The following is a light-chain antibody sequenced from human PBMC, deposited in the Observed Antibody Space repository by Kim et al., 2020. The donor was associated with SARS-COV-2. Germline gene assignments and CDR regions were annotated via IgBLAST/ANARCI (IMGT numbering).Light chain of an antibody. CDR1: SSNIGGTT. CDR2: KNN. Sequence: ELTQPPSASGSPGQSVTISCSGRSSNIGGTTVTWYQQVPGTAPKLLIYKNNQRPSGVPDRFSGSKSGTSASLAISGLQSEDEADYYCAAWENSLVGRVFGGGTQLTVL. J-gene: IGLJ3*02. V-gene: IGLV1-44*01. CDR3: AAWENSLVGRV.